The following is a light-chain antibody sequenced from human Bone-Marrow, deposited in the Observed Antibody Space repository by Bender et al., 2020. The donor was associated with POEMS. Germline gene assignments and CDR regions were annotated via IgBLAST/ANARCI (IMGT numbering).Light chain of an antibody. CDR2: EVS. CDR1: SSDVGSNTL. CDR3: SSYAGSNSLM. J-gene: IGLJ3*02. V-gene: IGLV2-23*02. Sequence: QSALTQPASVSASPGQSITISCSGASSDVGSNTLVSWYQHRPGKVPKLMIYEVSKRPSGVSNRFSGSKSGNMASLTISGLQDEDEADYYCSSYAGSNSLMFGGGTKVTVL.